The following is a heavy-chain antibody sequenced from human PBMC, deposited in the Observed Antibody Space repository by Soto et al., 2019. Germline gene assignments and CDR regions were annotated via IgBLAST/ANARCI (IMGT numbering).Heavy chain of an antibody. V-gene: IGHV3-7*01. CDR3: ANLGVSNRSLLH. CDR1: GFTCSSYW. D-gene: IGHD2-15*01. J-gene: IGHJ1*01. CDR2: IKQDGSEK. Sequence: GGSLRLSCAASGFTCSSYWMSWVRQAPGKGLEWVANIKQDGSEKYYVDSMKGRFSISRDNAKNSLYLQMNSLTAEDTVVYFCANLGVSNRSLLHWGQGTLVTVSS.